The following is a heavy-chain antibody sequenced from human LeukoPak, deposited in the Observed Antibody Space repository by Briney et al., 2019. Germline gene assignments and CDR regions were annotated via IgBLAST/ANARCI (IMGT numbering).Heavy chain of an antibody. CDR2: IYYSGST. V-gene: IGHV4-59*08. CDR3: ARLNFRDLDY. D-gene: IGHD2/OR15-2a*01. Sequence: PSETLSLTCTVSGGSISSYYWSWIRQPPGKGLEWIGYIYYSGSTNYNPSLKSRVTISVDTSKNQFSLKLSSVTAADTAVYYCARLNFRDLDYWGQGTLVSVSS. J-gene: IGHJ4*02. CDR1: GGSISSYY.